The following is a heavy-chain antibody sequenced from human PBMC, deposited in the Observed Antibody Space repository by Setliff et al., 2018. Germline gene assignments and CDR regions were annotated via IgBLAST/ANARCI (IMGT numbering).Heavy chain of an antibody. V-gene: IGHV1-46*03. J-gene: IGHJ3*02. CDR3: ARVYLAGSGWDKANALDI. CDR2: INPSGGGT. Sequence: ASVKVSCKASGYTFIYYYIHWVRQAPGQGLEWMGLINPSGGGTIYARKFQGRVTMARETSTSTVYMEPSGLRSEDTAVYYCARVYLAGSGWDKANALDIWGQGTMVTVSS. D-gene: IGHD6-19*01. CDR1: GYTFIYYY.